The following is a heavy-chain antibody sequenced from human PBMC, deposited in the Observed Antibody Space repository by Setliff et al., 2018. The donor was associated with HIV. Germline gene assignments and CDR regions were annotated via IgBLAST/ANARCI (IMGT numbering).Heavy chain of an antibody. CDR2: IFRSGTT. CDR3: ARDRHYSGLGSYGP. CDR1: GGSFGDYH. Sequence: ASETLSLTCTLSGGSFGDYHWSWIRQPAGRGLEWIGRIFRSGTTDYKFSLKSRVTTSIDMSRNQFSLRLTSVAAEDTVVYYCARDRHYSGLGSYGPWGPGTLVTVSS. D-gene: IGHD3-10*01. V-gene: IGHV4-4*07. J-gene: IGHJ5*02.